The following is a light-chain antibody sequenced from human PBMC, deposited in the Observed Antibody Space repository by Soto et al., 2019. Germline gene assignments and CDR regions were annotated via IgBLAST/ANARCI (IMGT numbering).Light chain of an antibody. V-gene: IGKV3-11*01. J-gene: IGKJ5*01. CDR1: QSVGSY. Sequence: PGERATLSCRASQSVGSYLAWYQQKPGQPPRLLIYDASNRATGIPARFNGSGSGTDFTLTISSLEPEDFAVYYCQQRSNWPPITFGQGTRLEIK. CDR3: QQRSNWPPIT. CDR2: DAS.